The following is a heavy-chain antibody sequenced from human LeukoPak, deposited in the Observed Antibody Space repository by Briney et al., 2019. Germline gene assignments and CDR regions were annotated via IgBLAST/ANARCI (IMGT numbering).Heavy chain of an antibody. CDR2: IKQDGSEK. D-gene: IGHD6-13*01. J-gene: IGHJ6*03. CDR3: ARERSSSWYLGFYYYYYMDV. Sequence: GGSLRLSCAASGFTFSSYWMSWVRQAPGKGLEWVANIKQDGSEKYYVDSVKGRFTISRDNAKNSLYLQMNSLRAEDTAVYYCARERSSSWYLGFYYYYYMDVWGKGTTVTISS. V-gene: IGHV3-7*01. CDR1: GFTFSSYW.